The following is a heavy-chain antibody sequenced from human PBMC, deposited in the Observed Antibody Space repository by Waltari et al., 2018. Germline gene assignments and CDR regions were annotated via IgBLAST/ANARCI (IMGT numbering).Heavy chain of an antibody. CDR3: VRMGGKEAAAVRWSFDC. D-gene: IGHD6-13*01. CDR2: ISGSCGST. Sequence: EVQLLESGGGLVQPGGSLRLSCAASGFTFSSYAMSWVRQAPGKGLEWVSAISGSCGSTYYADAVKGLFTISRDNSKNTLYLQMNSLRAEDTAVYYCVRMGGKEAAAVRWSFDCWGQGTPVTVSS. CDR1: GFTFSSYA. V-gene: IGHV3-23*01. J-gene: IGHJ4*02.